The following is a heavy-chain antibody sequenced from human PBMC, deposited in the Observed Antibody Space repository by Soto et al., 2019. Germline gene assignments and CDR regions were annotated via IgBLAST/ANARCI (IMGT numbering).Heavy chain of an antibody. V-gene: IGHV4-59*08. D-gene: IGHD3-10*01. CDR2: IHDSGTT. J-gene: IGHJ4*02. Sequence: QVRLQESGPGLLKPSETLSLTCSVSGASITTYYWSWFRQSPGKGLEWIGYIHDSGTTKYNASLESRVTISVDTSTTHFFLRLTSVTAADTAVYYCARPTSWFGDILWGQGTLVTVTS. CDR3: ARPTSWFGDIL. CDR1: GASITTYY.